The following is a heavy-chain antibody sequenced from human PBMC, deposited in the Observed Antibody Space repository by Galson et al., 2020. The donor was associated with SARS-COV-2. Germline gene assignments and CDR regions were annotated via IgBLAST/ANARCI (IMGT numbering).Heavy chain of an antibody. CDR3: AREGESGIVAAPMDY. J-gene: IGHJ4*02. CDR2: IWYNGRNE. D-gene: IGHD2-2*01. Sequence: GESLKISCAASGFTFSDCAMHWVRQAPGKGLEWVAVIWYNGRNEYYADSVKGRFTISRDNSKNTLYLQMNSLRADVTAVYYCAREGESGIVAAPMDYWGQGTLVTVSS. V-gene: IGHV3-33*01. CDR1: GFTFSDCA.